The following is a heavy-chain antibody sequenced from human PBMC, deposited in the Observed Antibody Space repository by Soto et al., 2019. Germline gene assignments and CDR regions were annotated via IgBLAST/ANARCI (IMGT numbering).Heavy chain of an antibody. CDR1: GGSISSGGYY. V-gene: IGHV4-31*03. Sequence: QVQLQESGPGLVKPSQTLSLTCTVSGGSISSGGYYWSWIRQHPGKGLEWIGYIYYSGSTYYNPSLKSRVTISVDTSKNQFSLKLSSVTAADTAVYYCARSKRRHDYGDYKPDAFDIWGQGTMVTVSS. J-gene: IGHJ3*02. D-gene: IGHD4-17*01. CDR3: ARSKRRHDYGDYKPDAFDI. CDR2: IYYSGST.